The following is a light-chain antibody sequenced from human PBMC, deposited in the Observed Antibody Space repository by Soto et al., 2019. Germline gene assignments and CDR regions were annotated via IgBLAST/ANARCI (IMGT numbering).Light chain of an antibody. J-gene: IGKJ5*01. Sequence: AIRMTQSPSSFSASTGDRFTITCLASQGISSYLAWYQQKPGKAPKLLIYAASTLQSGVPSRFSGSGSGTDFTLTISCLQSEDFATYYCQQYYSYPPITVGQGTRLEIK. V-gene: IGKV1-8*01. CDR2: AAS. CDR3: QQYYSYPPIT. CDR1: QGISSY.